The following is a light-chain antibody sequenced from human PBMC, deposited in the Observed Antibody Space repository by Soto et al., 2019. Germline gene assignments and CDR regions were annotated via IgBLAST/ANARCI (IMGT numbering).Light chain of an antibody. V-gene: IGKV1-39*01. CDR3: QQSYSTPLT. Sequence: DIQMTQSPSSLSASVGDRVTITCRASQSISSYLHWYQQKPGKAPKLLIYAAASLQSGVPSRFSGSGSGTDFTLTISSLQPKEFATYYCQQSYSTPLTFGGGTKVEIK. CDR2: AAA. CDR1: QSISSY. J-gene: IGKJ4*01.